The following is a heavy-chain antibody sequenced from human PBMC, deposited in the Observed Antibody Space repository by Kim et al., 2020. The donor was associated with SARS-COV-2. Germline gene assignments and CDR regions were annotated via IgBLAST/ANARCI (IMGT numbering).Heavy chain of an antibody. Sequence: KYYLDSVKGRFTISKDNAMNSLYLQMNSLRAEDTAVYYCASRYGDYERRVVWGQGTLVTVSS. J-gene: IGHJ4*02. D-gene: IGHD4-17*01. V-gene: IGHV3-7*01. CDR3: ASRYGDYERRVV. CDR2: K.